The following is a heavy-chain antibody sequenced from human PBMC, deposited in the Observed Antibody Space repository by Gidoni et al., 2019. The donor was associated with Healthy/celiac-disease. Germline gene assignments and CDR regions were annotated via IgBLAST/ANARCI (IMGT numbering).Heavy chain of an antibody. CDR3: ARDWGDCSGGSCYLYYYYGMDV. J-gene: IGHJ6*02. CDR2: ISAYNGNT. CDR1: GYTFTSYG. V-gene: IGHV1-18*01. D-gene: IGHD2-15*01. Sequence: QVQLVQSGAEVKKPGASVKVSCKASGYTFTSYGISWVRQAPGQGLGWMGWISAYNGNTNYAQKLQGRVTMTTDTSTSTAYMELRSLRSDDTAVYYCARDWGDCSGGSCYLYYYYGMDVWGQGTTVTVSS.